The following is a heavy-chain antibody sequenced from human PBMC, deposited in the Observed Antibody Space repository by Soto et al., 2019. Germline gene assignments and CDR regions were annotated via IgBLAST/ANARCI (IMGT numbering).Heavy chain of an antibody. Sequence: QVHLVQSGAEVKKPGASVKVSCKGSGYGFTTYSITWVRQAPGQGLEWMAWISAHNGNTNYAQKLQGRVTVTRDTSTSTAYMELRSLRSDDTAVYYCARGRYADYWGQGALVTVCS. CDR3: ARGRYADY. J-gene: IGHJ4*02. CDR1: GYGFTTYS. V-gene: IGHV1-18*01. D-gene: IGHD1-1*01. CDR2: ISAHNGNT.